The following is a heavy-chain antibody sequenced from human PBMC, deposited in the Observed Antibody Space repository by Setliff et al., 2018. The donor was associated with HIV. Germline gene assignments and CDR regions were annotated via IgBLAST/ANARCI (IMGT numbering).Heavy chain of an antibody. Sequence: SETLSLTCTVSGGSISSGNYYWSWIRQPAGKGLEWIGRIYTSGSTRYNPSLKSRVTISGHTSKSQFSLKLSSVTAADTAVYYCARMDSSTWPDYYFYGMDVWGQGTTVTVSS. D-gene: IGHD2-2*01. CDR3: ARMDSSTWPDYYFYGMDV. CDR1: GGSISSGNYY. J-gene: IGHJ6*02. V-gene: IGHV4-61*02. CDR2: IYTSGST.